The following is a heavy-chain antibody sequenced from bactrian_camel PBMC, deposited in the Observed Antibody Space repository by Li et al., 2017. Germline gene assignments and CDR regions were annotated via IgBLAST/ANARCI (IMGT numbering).Heavy chain of an antibody. CDR2: VSWSGDST. J-gene: IGHJ4*01. D-gene: IGHD2*01. CDR3: ATGGPIVSSLAFNY. CDR1: GITFDDHA. V-gene: IGHV3-1*01. Sequence: VQLVESGGGLVQPGGSLRLSCAASGITFDDHAMGWVRHTPGQGLEWVSTVSWSGDSTYYGDSVKGRFTISRDNAKNTVYLQMNMLKPEDTAVYYCATGGPIVSSLAFNYWGQGTQVTVS.